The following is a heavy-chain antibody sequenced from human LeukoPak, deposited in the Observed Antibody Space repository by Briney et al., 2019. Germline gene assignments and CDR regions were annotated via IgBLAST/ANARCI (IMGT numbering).Heavy chain of an antibody. Sequence: GASVKVSCKASGYTFTVHYMHWVRQAPGQGLEWMGCINPNSGGTNYAQKFQGRVTMTRDTSISTAYMELSRLRSDDTAVYYCARDYGDYALDYWGQGTLVTVSS. V-gene: IGHV1-2*02. CDR3: ARDYGDYALDY. CDR2: INPNSGGT. D-gene: IGHD4-17*01. CDR1: GYTFTVHY. J-gene: IGHJ4*02.